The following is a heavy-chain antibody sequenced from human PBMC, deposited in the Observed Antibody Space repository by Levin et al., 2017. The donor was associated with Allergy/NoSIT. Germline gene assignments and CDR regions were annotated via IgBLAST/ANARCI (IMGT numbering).Heavy chain of an antibody. CDR2: VSGDGGTT. V-gene: IGHV3-23*01. J-gene: IGHJ4*02. CDR1: GFRFSSYA. D-gene: IGHD1-26*01. Sequence: GGSLRLSCAASGFRFSSYAMNWVRLGPGKGLEWVSGVSGDGGTTYYPDSVKGRFTISRDNSKNTVSLQMNSLRVEDTAVYYCANRPVGAKGRHDFWGQGTLVSVSS. CDR3: ANRPVGAKGRHDF.